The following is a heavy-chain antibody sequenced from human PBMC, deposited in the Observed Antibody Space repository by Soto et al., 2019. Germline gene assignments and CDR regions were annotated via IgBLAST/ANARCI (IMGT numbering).Heavy chain of an antibody. Sequence: SETLSLTCTVSGGSISSGGYYWSWIRQHPGKGLEWIGYINYSGSTNYNPSLKSRVTISVDTSKNQFSLKLSSVTAADTAVYYCARGLTGGSGSYYDWASGGARPVWGKGTTVTVSS. D-gene: IGHD3-10*01. V-gene: IGHV4-31*03. J-gene: IGHJ6*04. CDR2: INYSGST. CDR3: ARGLTGGSGSYYDWASGGARPV. CDR1: GGSISSGGYY.